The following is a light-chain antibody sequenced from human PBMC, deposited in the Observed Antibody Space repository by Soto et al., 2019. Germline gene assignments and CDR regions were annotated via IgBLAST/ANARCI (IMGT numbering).Light chain of an antibody. Sequence: QSVLTQPPSVSEAPGQRVTISCTGSSSNIGAGYEAHWYQQVPGTAPKLLIYENNNRPSGVPDRFSGSKSGTSASLAITGLQDEDEAEYYCQSYDSSLSGYVFGTGTQLTVL. CDR3: QSYDSSLSGYV. CDR1: SSNIGAGYE. J-gene: IGLJ1*01. V-gene: IGLV1-40*01. CDR2: ENN.